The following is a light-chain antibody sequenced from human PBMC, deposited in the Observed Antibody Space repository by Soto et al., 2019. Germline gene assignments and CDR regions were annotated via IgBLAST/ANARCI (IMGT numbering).Light chain of an antibody. Sequence: QSALTQPASVSGSPGQSITSSCTGTSSDVGGYNYVSWYQQHPGKAPKLMIYDVRVRPSGVSNRFSGSKSGNTASLTISGLQAEDGADYYCNSYTSDNTYVFGTGTKVTVL. CDR3: NSYTSDNTYV. V-gene: IGLV2-14*01. J-gene: IGLJ1*01. CDR2: DVR. CDR1: SSDVGGYNY.